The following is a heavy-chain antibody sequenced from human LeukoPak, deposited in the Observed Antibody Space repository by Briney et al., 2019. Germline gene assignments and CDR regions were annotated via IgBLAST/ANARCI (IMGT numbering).Heavy chain of an antibody. J-gene: IGHJ4*02. CDR2: ISGSGGST. Sequence: GGSLRLSCAVSGFTFSHAWMSWVRQAPGKGLEWVSAISGSGGSTYYADSVKGRFTISRDNSKNTLYLQMNSLRAEDRAVYYCAKDLGAVAGRGAYGYWGQGTLVTVSS. CDR1: GFTFSHAW. V-gene: IGHV3-23*01. CDR3: AKDLGAVAGRGAYGY. D-gene: IGHD6-19*01.